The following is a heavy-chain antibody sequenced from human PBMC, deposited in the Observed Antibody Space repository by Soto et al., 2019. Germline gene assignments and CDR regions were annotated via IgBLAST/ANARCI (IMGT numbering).Heavy chain of an antibody. D-gene: IGHD6-13*01. CDR3: ARDSSNAIDYYFDY. CDR1: GFTFSSYS. J-gene: IGHJ4*02. CDR2: ISSSSSYI. Sequence: GGSLRLSCAASGFTFSSYSMNWVRQAPGKGLEWVSSISSSSSYIYYADSVKGRFTISRDNAKNSLYLQMNSLRAEDTAVYYCARDSSNAIDYYFDYWGQGTLVTVSS. V-gene: IGHV3-21*01.